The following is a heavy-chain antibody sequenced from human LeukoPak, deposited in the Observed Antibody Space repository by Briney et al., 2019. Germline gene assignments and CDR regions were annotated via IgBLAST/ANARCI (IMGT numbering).Heavy chain of an antibody. J-gene: IGHJ3*02. V-gene: IGHV3-23*01. Sequence: GGSLRLSCSASGFTLSSYGMSWVRQAPGKGLEWVSGISDSGENTHYADSVKGRFSISRDNSTNTLFMQMNSLRVEDTAIYYFAKFQGWFIDAFHSGGEGT. D-gene: IGHD2-8*02. CDR2: ISDSGENT. CDR1: GFTLSSYG. CDR3: AKFQGWFIDAFHS.